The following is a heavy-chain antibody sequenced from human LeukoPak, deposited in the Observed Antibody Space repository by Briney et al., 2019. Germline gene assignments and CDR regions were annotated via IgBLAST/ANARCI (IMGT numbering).Heavy chain of an antibody. CDR1: GYTFTGYY. V-gene: IGHV1-2*02. J-gene: IGHJ5*02. CDR2: INPNSGGT. CDR3: ARLPLLTYYYDSSGYS. Sequence: ASVKVSCKASGYTFTGYYVHWVRQAPGQGLEWMGWINPNSGGTNYAQKFQGRVTMTRDTSISTAYMELSRLRSDDTAVYYCARLPLLTYYYDSSGYSWGQGTLVTVSS. D-gene: IGHD3-22*01.